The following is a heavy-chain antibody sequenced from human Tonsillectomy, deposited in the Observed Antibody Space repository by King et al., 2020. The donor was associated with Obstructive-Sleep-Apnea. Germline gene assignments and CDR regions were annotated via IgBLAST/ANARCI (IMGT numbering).Heavy chain of an antibody. CDR2: IDPSDSYT. V-gene: IGHV5-10-1*03. Sequence: VQLVESGAEVKKPGASLRISCKGSGYTFTSYWINWVRQMPGKGLEWMGRIDPSDSYTHYSPSFQGKVSISADKSISTAYLQWSSLKASDTAMYYCARRLSGANSGWFSVPFDYWGQGTLVTVSS. J-gene: IGHJ4*02. CDR1: GYTFTSYW. D-gene: IGHD6-19*01. CDR3: ARRLSGANSGWFSVPFDY.